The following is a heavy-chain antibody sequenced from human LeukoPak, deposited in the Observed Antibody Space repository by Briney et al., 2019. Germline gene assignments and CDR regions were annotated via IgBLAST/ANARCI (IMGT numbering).Heavy chain of an antibody. D-gene: IGHD6-6*01. V-gene: IGHV4-61*05. Sequence: SETLSLTCTVSGGSISSSSYYWGWIRQPPGKGLEWIGYIYYSGSTNYNPSLKSRVTISVDTSKNQFSLKLSSVTAADTAVYYCARHGGGSSSRVGYYYYGMDVWGQGTTVTVSS. CDR1: GGSISSSSYY. J-gene: IGHJ6*02. CDR3: ARHGGGSSSRVGYYYYGMDV. CDR2: IYYSGST.